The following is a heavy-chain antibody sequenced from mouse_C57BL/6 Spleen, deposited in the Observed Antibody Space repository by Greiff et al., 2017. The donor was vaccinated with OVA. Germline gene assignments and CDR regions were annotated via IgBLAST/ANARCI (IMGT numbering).Heavy chain of an antibody. CDR1: GFTFSGYA. CDR3: AREPYDYDLY. Sequence: DVQLVESGGGLVKPGGSLKLSCAASGFTFSGYAMSWVRQTPEKRLEWVATISDGGSYTYYPDNVKGRFTISRDNAKNNLYLQLSHLKSEDTAMYYCAREPYDYDLYWGQGTLVTVSA. CDR2: ISDGGSYT. D-gene: IGHD2-4*01. V-gene: IGHV5-4*01. J-gene: IGHJ3*01.